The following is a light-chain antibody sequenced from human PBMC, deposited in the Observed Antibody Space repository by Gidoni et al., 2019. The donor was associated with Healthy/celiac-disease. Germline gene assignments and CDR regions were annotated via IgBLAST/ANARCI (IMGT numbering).Light chain of an antibody. CDR3: QQRSNWPLFT. J-gene: IGKJ3*01. CDR2: DAS. Sequence: EFVFTHSPATLSLSPGERATLPCRASQSVSSYLAWYQQKPGQAPRLLIYDASNRATGIPARFSGSGSGTDFTLTSSSLEPEDFAVYYCQQRSNWPLFTFGPGTKVDIK. CDR1: QSVSSY. V-gene: IGKV3-11*01.